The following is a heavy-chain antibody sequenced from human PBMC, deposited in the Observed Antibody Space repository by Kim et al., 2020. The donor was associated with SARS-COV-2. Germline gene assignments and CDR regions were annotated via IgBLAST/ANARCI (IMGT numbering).Heavy chain of an antibody. V-gene: IGHV7-4-1*02. J-gene: IGHJ6*02. CDR2: INTNTGNP. CDR1: GYTFTSYA. CDR3: ARFFLDDPVRGVIHYYYGMDV. D-gene: IGHD3-10*01. Sequence: ASVKVSCKASGYTFTSYAMNWVRQAPGQGLEWMGWINTNTGNPTYAQGFTGRFVFSLDTSVSTAYLQISSLKAEDTAVYYCARFFLDDPVRGVIHYYYGMDVWGQGTTVTVSS.